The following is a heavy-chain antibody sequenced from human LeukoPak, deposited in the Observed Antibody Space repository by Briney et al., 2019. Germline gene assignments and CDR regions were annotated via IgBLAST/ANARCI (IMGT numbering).Heavy chain of an antibody. CDR3: ARVYSSSWYSAFDI. Sequence: PGGSLRLSCAASGFTFSSYAMHWVRQAPGKGLEYVSAISSNGGSTYYANSLKGRFTISRDNSKNTLYLQMGSLRAEDMAVYYCARVYSSSWYSAFDIWGQRTMVTVSS. CDR2: ISSNGGST. D-gene: IGHD6-13*01. J-gene: IGHJ3*02. CDR1: GFTFSSYA. V-gene: IGHV3-64*01.